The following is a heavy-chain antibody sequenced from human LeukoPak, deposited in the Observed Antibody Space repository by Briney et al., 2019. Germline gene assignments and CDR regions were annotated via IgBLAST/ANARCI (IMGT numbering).Heavy chain of an antibody. D-gene: IGHD2-2*01. CDR2: INHSGIT. CDR3: ARGLRLPSRSSPAVPHV. Sequence: PSQTLSPTCAVYGGSLSNYYTEWIRPPPREGVGWDGEINHSGITNYNPSLNSQVTISVDTSKTQFSLRLSAVTAADTAAYHCARGLRLPSRSSPAVPHVWGKGTTVTVSA. J-gene: IGHJ6*04. CDR1: GGSLSNYY. V-gene: IGHV4-34*01.